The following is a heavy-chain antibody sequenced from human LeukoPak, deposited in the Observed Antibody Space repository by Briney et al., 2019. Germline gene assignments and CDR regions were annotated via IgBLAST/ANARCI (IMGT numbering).Heavy chain of an antibody. CDR2: IKKDGSEK. CDR1: GFTLSSYW. CDR3: ARYIETPRRDLDY. J-gene: IGHJ4*02. D-gene: IGHD4-23*01. Sequence: GESLRLSCEASGFTLSSYWMSWVRQAPGKGLEWVARIKKDGSEKHYVDSVKGRFTISRDNAKNSVYLQMSALRAEDTAVYYCARYIETPRRDLDYWGQGTLVTVSS. V-gene: IGHV3-7*01.